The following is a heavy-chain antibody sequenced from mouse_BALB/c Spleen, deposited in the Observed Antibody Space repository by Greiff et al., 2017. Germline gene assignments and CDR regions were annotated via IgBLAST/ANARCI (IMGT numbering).Heavy chain of an antibody. CDR1: GYTFTSYW. Sequence: QVQLQQPGAELVKPGASVKLSCKASGYTFTSYWMHWVKQRPGQGLEWIGEIDPSASYTNYNKKFKGKATLTVDKSSSPAYMPLSSLTSEASAVYYCARGGYGNSDWGEGTTLTVSS. J-gene: IGHJ2*01. D-gene: IGHD2-1*01. V-gene: IGHV1-69*02. CDR3: ARGGYGNSD. CDR2: IDPSASYT.